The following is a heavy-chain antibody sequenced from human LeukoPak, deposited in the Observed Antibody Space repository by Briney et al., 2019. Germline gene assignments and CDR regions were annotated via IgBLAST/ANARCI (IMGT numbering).Heavy chain of an antibody. CDR2: FDSEDGET. Sequence: ASVKVSCKVSGYTLTELSMHWVRQAPGKGLEGMGGFDSEDGETIYAQKFQGRVTMTEDTSTDTAYKELSSLRSEDTAVYYCATDLGGAGWLDAFDIWGQGTMVTVSS. J-gene: IGHJ3*02. CDR3: ATDLGGAGWLDAFDI. V-gene: IGHV1-24*01. CDR1: GYTLTELS. D-gene: IGHD3-16*01.